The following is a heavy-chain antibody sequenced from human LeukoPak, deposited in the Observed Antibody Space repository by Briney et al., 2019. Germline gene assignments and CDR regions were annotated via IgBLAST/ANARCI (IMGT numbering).Heavy chain of an antibody. CDR1: GYIFTSYY. CDR3: ARGRYCNSNSCYKVYYYYMDV. Sequence: GASVKVSCKASGYIFTSYYMQWVRQAPGQGLEWMGIINPSDGTTNYAGKFQGRVTITRDTSTSTLYMDLSSLRSEDTAVYYCARGRYCNSNSCYKVYYYYMDVWGKGTTVTVSS. J-gene: IGHJ6*03. D-gene: IGHD2-2*02. CDR2: INPSDGTT. V-gene: IGHV1-46*01.